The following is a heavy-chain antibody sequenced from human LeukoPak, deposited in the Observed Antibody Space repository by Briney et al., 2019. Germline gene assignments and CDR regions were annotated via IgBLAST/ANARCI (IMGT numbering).Heavy chain of an antibody. Sequence: PSETLSLTCTVSGGSISSYYWSWIRQPAGKGLEWIGRIYTSGSTNYNPSLKSRVTISVDTSKNQFSLKLSSVTAADTAVYYCARGPFWSGYYIIGFDYWGQGTLVTVSS. CDR3: ARGPFWSGYYIIGFDY. V-gene: IGHV4-4*07. J-gene: IGHJ4*02. D-gene: IGHD3-3*01. CDR2: IYTSGST. CDR1: GGSISSYY.